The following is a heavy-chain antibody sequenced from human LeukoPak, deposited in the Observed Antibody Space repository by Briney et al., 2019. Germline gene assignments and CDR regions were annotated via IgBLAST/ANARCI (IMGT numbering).Heavy chain of an antibody. V-gene: IGHV4-30-4*08. Sequence: SQTLSLTXTVSGGSISSGDYYWSWIRQPPGKGLQWIGYIYYSGSTYYNPSLKSRVTISVDTSKNQFSLKLSSVTAADTAVYYCARGGAGYCSSTSCYALKSFDYWGQGTLVTVSS. CDR3: ARGGAGYCSSTSCYALKSFDY. CDR1: GGSISSGDYY. J-gene: IGHJ4*02. D-gene: IGHD2-2*01. CDR2: IYYSGST.